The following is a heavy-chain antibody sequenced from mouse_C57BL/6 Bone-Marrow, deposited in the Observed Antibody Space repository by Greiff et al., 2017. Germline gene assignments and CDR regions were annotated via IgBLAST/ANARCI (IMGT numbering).Heavy chain of an antibody. V-gene: IGHV1-52*01. Sequence: QVQLQQSGAELVRPGSSVTLSCKASGYTFTSYWMHWVKQRPIQGLAWIGNIDPSASETHYNQKFKDKATLTVDKSSSTAYMQLSSLTSEDSAVYYCARSAYYSNYVSWFAYWGQGTLVTVSA. CDR1: GYTFTSYW. D-gene: IGHD2-5*01. CDR2: IDPSASET. J-gene: IGHJ3*01. CDR3: ARSAYYSNYVSWFAY.